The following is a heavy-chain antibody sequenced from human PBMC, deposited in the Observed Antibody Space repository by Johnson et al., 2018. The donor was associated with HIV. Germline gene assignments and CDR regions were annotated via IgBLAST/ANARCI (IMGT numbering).Heavy chain of an antibody. J-gene: IGHJ3*02. V-gene: IGHV3-30*18. CDR2: IWYDGSNK. Sequence: QVLLLESGGGVVQPGRSLRLTCAASGFTFSRYSMHWVRQAPGKGLEWVAVIWYDGSNKYYADSVKGRFTISRDNAKNTLYVQMNSLRAEDTAVYYCAKSTQANILRESGPYGAFDIWGQGTMVTVSS. CDR3: AKSTQANILRESGPYGAFDI. CDR1: GFTFSRYS. D-gene: IGHD3-10*01.